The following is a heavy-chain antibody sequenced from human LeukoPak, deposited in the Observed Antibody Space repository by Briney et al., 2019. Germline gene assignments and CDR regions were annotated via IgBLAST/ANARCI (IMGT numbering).Heavy chain of an antibody. J-gene: IGHJ4*02. CDR2: ISGSGGNT. V-gene: IGHV3-23*01. CDR3: AKQDIVVVPAPNDY. D-gene: IGHD2-2*01. Sequence: GGSLRLSCAASGFTFSNYAMRWLPQAPGKGREWGSAISGSGGNTDYADSVKGRFTISRDNSKNTLYLQMNRLRAEDTAVYYCAKQDIVVVPAPNDYWGQGTLATVSS. CDR1: GFTFSNYA.